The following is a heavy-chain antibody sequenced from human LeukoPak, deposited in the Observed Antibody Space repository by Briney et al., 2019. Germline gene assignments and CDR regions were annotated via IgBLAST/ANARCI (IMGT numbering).Heavy chain of an antibody. Sequence: ASVKVSCKASGGTFSTSGISWVRQAPGQGLEWMGGIIPIFGTSNYAQKFQGRVTITADESTSTAYMELSSLRSEDTAVYYCARGEGLAASGYPYWGQGILVTVSS. V-gene: IGHV1-69*13. CDR2: IIPIFGTS. D-gene: IGHD6-13*01. J-gene: IGHJ4*02. CDR1: GGTFSTSG. CDR3: ARGEGLAASGYPY.